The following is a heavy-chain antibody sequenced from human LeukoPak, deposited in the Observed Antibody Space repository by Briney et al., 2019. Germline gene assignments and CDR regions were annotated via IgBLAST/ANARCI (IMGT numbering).Heavy chain of an antibody. Sequence: HPGGSLRLSCAASGFTFSTYGMHWVRQAPGKGLEWVAFVRSDGINKYSADSVKGRFTISRDNSKNTLYLQMNILRPEDTALYYCAKALGGSTGVRYYYYMDVWGKGTTVTISS. CDR3: AKALGGSTGVRYYYYMDV. D-gene: IGHD2-2*01. CDR2: VRSDGINK. J-gene: IGHJ6*03. CDR1: GFTFSTYG. V-gene: IGHV3-30*02.